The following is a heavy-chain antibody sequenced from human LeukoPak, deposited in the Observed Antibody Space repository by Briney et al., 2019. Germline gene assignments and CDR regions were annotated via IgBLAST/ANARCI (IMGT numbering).Heavy chain of an antibody. CDR2: IYYSGST. CDR1: GGSISSYY. D-gene: IGHD2-2*01. CDR3: AGWPRSSFDY. Sequence: SETLSLTCTVSGGSISSYYWSWIRQPPGKGLEWIGYIYYSGSTNYNPSLKSRVTISVDTSKNQFSLKLSSVTAADTAVYYCAGWPRSSFDYWGQGTLVTVSS. J-gene: IGHJ4*02. V-gene: IGHV4-59*01.